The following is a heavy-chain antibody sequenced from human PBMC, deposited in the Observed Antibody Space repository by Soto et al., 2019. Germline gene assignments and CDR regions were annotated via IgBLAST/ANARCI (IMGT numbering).Heavy chain of an antibody. Sequence: SETLSLTCAVYGGSFSGYYWSCIRQPPGKGLEWIGEINHSGSTNYNPSLKSRVTISADTSKNQFSLKLSSVTAADTAVYYCARGRIQLWLPVSYYMDVWGKGTTVTVSS. CDR1: GGSFSGYY. V-gene: IGHV4-34*01. CDR2: INHSGST. CDR3: ARGRIQLWLPVSYYMDV. J-gene: IGHJ6*03. D-gene: IGHD5-18*01.